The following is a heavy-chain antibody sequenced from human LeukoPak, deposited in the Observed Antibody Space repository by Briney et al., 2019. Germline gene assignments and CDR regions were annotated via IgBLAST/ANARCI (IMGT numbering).Heavy chain of an antibody. CDR1: GFTFSTYW. CDR3: ARDVSSGWASFDY. V-gene: IGHV3-7*05. CDR2: IKQDGTEK. J-gene: IGHJ4*02. Sequence: GGSLRLSCEASGFTFSTYWMNWVRQAPGKGLEWVANIKQDGTEKYYVDSVKGRFTISRDNTKNSLYLQMNGLRAEDTAVYFCARDVSSGWASFDYWGQGTLVTVSS. D-gene: IGHD6-19*01.